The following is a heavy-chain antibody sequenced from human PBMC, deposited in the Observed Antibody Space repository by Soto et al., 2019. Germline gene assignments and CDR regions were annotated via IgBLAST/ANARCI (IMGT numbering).Heavy chain of an antibody. D-gene: IGHD5-18*01. V-gene: IGHV1-18*01. CDR1: GYTFTSYG. Sequence: GASVKVSCKASGYTFTSYGISWVRQAPGQGLEWMGWINAYNGNTKYAQKLQGRVTMTTDTSTSTAYMELRSLRSDDTALYYCARDQAMAQFDYWGQGTLVTVSS. J-gene: IGHJ4*02. CDR2: INAYNGNT. CDR3: ARDQAMAQFDY.